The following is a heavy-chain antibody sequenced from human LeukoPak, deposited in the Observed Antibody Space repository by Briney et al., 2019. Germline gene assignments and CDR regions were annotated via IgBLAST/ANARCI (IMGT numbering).Heavy chain of an antibody. CDR1: GYTFTSYG. D-gene: IGHD3-22*01. V-gene: IGHV1-18*01. CDR3: ARDGSIVVVMYYYYGMDV. CDR2: ISAYNGNT. Sequence: EASVKVSCKASGYTFTSYGISWVRQAPGQGLEWMGWISAYNGNTNYAQKLQGRVTMTTDTSTGTAYMELRSLRSDDTAVYYCARDGSIVVVMYYYYGMDVWGQGTTVTVSS. J-gene: IGHJ6*02.